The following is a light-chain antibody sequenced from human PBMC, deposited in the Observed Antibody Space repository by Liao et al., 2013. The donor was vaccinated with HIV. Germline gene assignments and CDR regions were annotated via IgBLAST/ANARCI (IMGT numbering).Light chain of an antibody. Sequence: SYVLTQPPSVSVAPGKTASITCGENNLGSKSVHWYQQKPGQAPVLVIYYDSDRPSGIPARFSGSSSENTGTLTISGTQPMDEADYYCQVWDRDTALFGGGTKLTVL. CDR1: NLGSKS. CDR2: YDS. J-gene: IGLJ2*01. V-gene: IGLV3-21*01. CDR3: QVWDRDTAL.